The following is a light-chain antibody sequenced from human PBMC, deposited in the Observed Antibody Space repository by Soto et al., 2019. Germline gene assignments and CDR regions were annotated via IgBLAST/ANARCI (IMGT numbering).Light chain of an antibody. Sequence: EIVMTQSPATVSVSPGERATLSCRASHRVSSYLAWYQQNPGQAPRLLIFGASTRATGIPARFSGSGSGTEFTPTISSLESEDFAVYDCQQYNAWPLTFGGGTRVQI. J-gene: IGKJ4*01. CDR2: GAS. CDR3: QQYNAWPLT. CDR1: HRVSSY. V-gene: IGKV3-15*01.